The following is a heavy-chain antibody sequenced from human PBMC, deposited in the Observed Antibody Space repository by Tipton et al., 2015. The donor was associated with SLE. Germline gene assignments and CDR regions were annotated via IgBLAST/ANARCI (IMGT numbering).Heavy chain of an antibody. Sequence: TLSLTCTVSGGSISSHYWSWIRQPPGKGLEWIGYIYYSGSTYYNPSLKSRVTISVDTSKNQFSLKLSSVTAADTAVYYCASRTTVTTTDYWGQGTLVTVSS. J-gene: IGHJ4*02. CDR1: GGSISSHY. CDR3: ASRTTVTTTDY. V-gene: IGHV4-59*04. D-gene: IGHD4-17*01. CDR2: IYYSGST.